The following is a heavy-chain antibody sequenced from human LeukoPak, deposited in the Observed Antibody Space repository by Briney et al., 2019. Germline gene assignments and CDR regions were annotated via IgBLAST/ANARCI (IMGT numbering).Heavy chain of an antibody. D-gene: IGHD3-22*01. CDR3: AKGSYYDSSGSFYFDY. J-gene: IGHJ4*02. V-gene: IGHV3-23*01. Sequence: GGSLRLSCAASGFTFSSYAMSWVRQAPGKGLEWVSDISGSGDNTYYADSVKGRFTISRDNSKNTLYVQVNSLGTEDTAAYYCAKGSYYDSSGSFYFDYWGQGTLVTVSS. CDR1: GFTFSSYA. CDR2: ISGSGDNT.